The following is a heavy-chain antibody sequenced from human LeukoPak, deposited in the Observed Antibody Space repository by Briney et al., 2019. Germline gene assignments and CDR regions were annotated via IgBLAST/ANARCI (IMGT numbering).Heavy chain of an antibody. V-gene: IGHV1-18*01. CDR2: ISPYKGNT. Sequence: ASVKVSCKASGYTFNRRGVSWVRQAPGQGLEWMGWISPYKGNTNYAQKLQGRVTMTTDTSTSTAYMELRSLRSDDTAVYYCARVVLMGATSGLCWFDPWGQGTLVTVSS. CDR1: GYTFNRRG. J-gene: IGHJ5*02. D-gene: IGHD1-26*01. CDR3: ARVVLMGATSGLCWFDP.